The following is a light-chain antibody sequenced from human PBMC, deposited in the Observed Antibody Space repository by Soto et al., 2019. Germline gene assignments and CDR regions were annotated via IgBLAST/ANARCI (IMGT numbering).Light chain of an antibody. CDR1: QSLVYSDGNMY. CDR3: MQGSHWPWT. CDR2: MVS. Sequence: DAVLTQSPLSLPVTLGQPASISCRSSQSLVYSDGNMYLNWFHQRPGQSPRRLIYMVSNRESGVPERFIGSGSGTDFTLEISRVEAEDVGVYYCMQGSHWPWTLGQGTKVEIK. V-gene: IGKV2-30*01. J-gene: IGKJ1*01.